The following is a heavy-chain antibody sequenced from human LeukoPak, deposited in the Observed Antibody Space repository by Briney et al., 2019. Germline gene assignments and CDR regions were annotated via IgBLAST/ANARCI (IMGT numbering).Heavy chain of an antibody. CDR1: GFTFTTYS. D-gene: IGHD2-15*01. V-gene: IGHV3-23*01. CDR3: AKYRMATTPYFDY. CDR2: ITGSGGST. J-gene: IGHJ4*02. Sequence: PGGSLRLSCAASGFTFTTYSMTRVRQAPGKGLQWVSAITGSGGSTYYADSVKGRFTISRDNSKNTLYLQMNSLRAEDTAVYYCAKYRMATTPYFDYWGQGTLVTVSS.